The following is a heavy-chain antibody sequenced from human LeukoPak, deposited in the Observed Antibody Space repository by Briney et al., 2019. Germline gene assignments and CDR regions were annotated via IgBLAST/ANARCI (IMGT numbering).Heavy chain of an antibody. V-gene: IGHV3-48*04. CDR1: GFTFSSYS. D-gene: IGHD6-19*01. CDR3: ARVSTVDSSGWYWENYYFDY. Sequence: GGSLRLSCAASGFTFSSYSMNWVRQAPGRGLEWVSYISSSSSTIYYADSVKGRFTISRDNAKNSLYLQMNSLRAEDTAVYYCARVSTVDSSGWYWENYYFDYWGQGTLVTVSS. J-gene: IGHJ4*02. CDR2: ISSSSSTI.